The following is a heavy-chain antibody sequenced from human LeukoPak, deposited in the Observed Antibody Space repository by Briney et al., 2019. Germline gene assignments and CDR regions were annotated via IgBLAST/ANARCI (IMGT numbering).Heavy chain of an antibody. D-gene: IGHD6-19*01. CDR3: ARVISSGWYDRGAFDI. CDR1: GYTLSYYT. J-gene: IGHJ3*02. CDR2: ISSSSSYI. Sequence: GGSLRLSCAASGYTLSYYTMNWVRQAPGKGLEWVSSISSSSSYIYYADSVKGRFTISRDNAKNSLYLQMNSLRAEDTAVYYCARVISSGWYDRGAFDIWGQGTMVTVSS. V-gene: IGHV3-21*01.